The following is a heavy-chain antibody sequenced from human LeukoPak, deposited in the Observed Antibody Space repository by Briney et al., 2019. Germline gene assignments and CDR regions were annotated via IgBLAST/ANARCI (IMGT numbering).Heavy chain of an antibody. CDR2: ISFTGST. CDR1: GASISSHY. CDR3: AKGGESSLPLDY. V-gene: IGHV4-59*11. D-gene: IGHD6-13*01. Sequence: SETLSLTCTVSGASISSHYWSWIRQPPGKGLEWIGLISFTGSTNYNPSLKSRVTTSVDTSKNQFSLKVSSVTAADTAVYYCAKGGESSLPLDYWGQGILVTVS. J-gene: IGHJ4*02.